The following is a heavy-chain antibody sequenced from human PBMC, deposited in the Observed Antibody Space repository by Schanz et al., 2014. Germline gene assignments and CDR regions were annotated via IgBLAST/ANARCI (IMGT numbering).Heavy chain of an antibody. CDR1: RYTFNTYG. J-gene: IGHJ4*02. V-gene: IGHV1-18*01. D-gene: IGHD5-12*01. CDR2: ISAYTNNT. Sequence: QVQVVQSGPEVKEPGASVKVSCEASRYTFNTYGLNWVRQAPGQGLGWMGWISAYTNNTNYAQKVQSRLTITTDTSINTAYMELSRQKSDDTAGYCGTRAFGGYDPAGALDYWGQGTLVTVSS. CDR3: TRAFGGYDPAGALDY.